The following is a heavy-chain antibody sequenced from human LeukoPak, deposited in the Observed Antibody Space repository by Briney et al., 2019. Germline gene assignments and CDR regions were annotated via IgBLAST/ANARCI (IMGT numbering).Heavy chain of an antibody. CDR1: GYTFTGYY. CDR3: ARAERGYDILTGYSKHYFDY. J-gene: IGHJ4*02. CDR2: INPNSGGT. D-gene: IGHD3-9*01. V-gene: IGHV1-2*02. Sequence: ASVKVSCKASGYTFTGYYMHWVRQAPGQGLEWMGWINPNSGGTNYAQKFQGRVTMTRDTSISTAYMELRSLRSDDTAVYYCARAERGYDILTGYSKHYFDYWGQGTLVIVSS.